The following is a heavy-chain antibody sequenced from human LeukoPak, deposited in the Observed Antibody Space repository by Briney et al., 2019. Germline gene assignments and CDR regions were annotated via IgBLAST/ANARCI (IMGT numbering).Heavy chain of an antibody. CDR2: IYHSGST. J-gene: IGHJ5*02. CDR1: GYSISSGYF. V-gene: IGHV4-38-2*02. Sequence: PSETLSLTCIVSGYSISSGYFWGWIRQPPGKGLEWIGRIYHSGSTYYYPSLKSRVTISVDTSKNQFSLRLSSVTAADTAVYYCARDTTGDNWFDPWGQGTLVTVSS. CDR3: ARDTTGDNWFDP. D-gene: IGHD1-1*01.